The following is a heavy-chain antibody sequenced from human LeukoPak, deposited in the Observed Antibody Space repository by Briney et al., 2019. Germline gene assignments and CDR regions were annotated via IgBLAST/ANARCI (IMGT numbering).Heavy chain of an antibody. CDR2: VKQDGSEK. Sequence: GGSLRLSCAASGFTFSSYWMSWVRQAPGKGLEWVASVKQDGSEKHCVDSVKGRFIISRDNARNSLYLQMNSLRAEDTAVYYCTRVRTSGEEDYWGQGTLVTVSS. V-gene: IGHV3-7*01. CDR1: GFTFSSYW. D-gene: IGHD3-10*01. CDR3: TRVRTSGEEDY. J-gene: IGHJ4*02.